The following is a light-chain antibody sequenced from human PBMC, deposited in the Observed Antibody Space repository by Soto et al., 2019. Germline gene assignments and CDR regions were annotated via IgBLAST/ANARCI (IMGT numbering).Light chain of an antibody. V-gene: IGLV2-8*01. J-gene: IGLJ2*01. CDR1: SSDVGDYNY. Sequence: QSALTQPPSASGSPGQSVTISCTGTSSDVGDYNYVSWYQHHPGKAPKLIIYEVSKRPSGVPDRFSGSKSGNTASLTVSGIQAEDEADYYCSSYAGSNNFGVFGGGTKLTVL. CDR2: EVS. CDR3: SSYAGSNNFGV.